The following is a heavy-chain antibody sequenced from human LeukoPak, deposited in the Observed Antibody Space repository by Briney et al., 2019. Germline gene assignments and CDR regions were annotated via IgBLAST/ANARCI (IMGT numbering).Heavy chain of an antibody. CDR3: ARGGQWLVRGYFQH. CDR1: GFTFSDYY. D-gene: IGHD6-19*01. Sequence: NSGGSLRLSCAASGFTFSDYYMSWIRQAPGKGLEWVSYISSSGSTIYYADSVKGRFTISRDNAKKSLYLQMNSLRAEDTAVYYCARGGQWLVRGYFQHWGQGTLVTVSS. V-gene: IGHV3-11*01. J-gene: IGHJ1*01. CDR2: ISSSGSTI.